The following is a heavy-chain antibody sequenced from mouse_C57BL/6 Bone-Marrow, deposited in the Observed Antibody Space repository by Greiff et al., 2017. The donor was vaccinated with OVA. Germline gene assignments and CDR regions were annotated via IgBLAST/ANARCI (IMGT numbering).Heavy chain of an antibody. D-gene: IGHD2-3*01. CDR3: AREGAYDGSYFDY. CDR1: GYSITSGYY. CDR2: ISYDGSN. V-gene: IGHV3-6*01. J-gene: IGHJ2*01. Sequence: EVQLQQSGPGLVKPSQSLSLTCSVTGYSITSGYYWNWIRQFPGNKLEWMGYISYDGSNNYNPSLKNRISITRDTSKNQFFLKLNSVTTEDTATYYCAREGAYDGSYFDYWGQGTTLTVSS.